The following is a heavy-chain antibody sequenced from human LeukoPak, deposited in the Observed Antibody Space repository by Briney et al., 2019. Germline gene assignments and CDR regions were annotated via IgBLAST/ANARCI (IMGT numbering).Heavy chain of an antibody. CDR1: GGSISSDSYY. CDR2: IYTGGGT. Sequence: SQTLSLTCTVSGGSISSDSYYWSWIRQPAGKGLEWIGRIYTGGGTNYNPSLKSRVTISVDTSKNQFSLKLNSVTAADTAVYYCARVDDYYYYYMDVWGKGTTVTVSS. D-gene: IGHD2-2*03. V-gene: IGHV4-61*02. CDR3: ARVDDYYYYYMDV. J-gene: IGHJ6*03.